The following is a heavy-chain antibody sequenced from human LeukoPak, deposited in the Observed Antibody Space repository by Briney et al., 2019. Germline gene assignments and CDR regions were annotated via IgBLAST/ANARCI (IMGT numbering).Heavy chain of an antibody. Sequence: QAGGSLRLSCAATGFTFNNYAMSWVRQAPGKGLEWVSVISRNGAHPYYIDSVRDRFTVSRDNSKNIMYLQMNSLRAEDAALYYCTTPGDSGWYNHWGQGTLVTVSS. D-gene: IGHD6-19*01. CDR1: GFTFNNYA. V-gene: IGHV3-23*01. CDR3: TTPGDSGWYNH. CDR2: ISRNGAHP. J-gene: IGHJ4*02.